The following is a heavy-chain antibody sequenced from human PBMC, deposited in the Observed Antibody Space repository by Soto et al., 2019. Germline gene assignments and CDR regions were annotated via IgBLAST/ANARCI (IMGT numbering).Heavy chain of an antibody. V-gene: IGHV1-3*01. J-gene: IGHJ4*02. Sequence: GASVKVSCKASGYTFTSYAMHWVRQAPGQRLEWMGWINAGNGNTKYSQKFQGRVTITRDTSASTAYMELSSLRSEDTAVYYCARSNVEKDSSGSYYFDYWGQGTLVTVSS. CDR3: ARSNVEKDSSGSYYFDY. CDR2: INAGNGNT. D-gene: IGHD3-22*01. CDR1: GYTFTSYA.